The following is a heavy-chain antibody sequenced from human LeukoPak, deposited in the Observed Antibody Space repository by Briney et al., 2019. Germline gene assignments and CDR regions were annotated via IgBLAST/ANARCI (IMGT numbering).Heavy chain of an antibody. CDR2: IYYSGST. J-gene: IGHJ4*02. CDR1: GSSISSGGYY. D-gene: IGHD3-16*01. CDR3: ASPGGGPTDY. Sequence: SETLSLTCTVSGSSISSGGYYWGWIRQPPGKGLEWIGSIYYSGSTYYNPSLKSRVIISVDTSKNQFSLKLSSVTAADTAVYYCASPGGGPTDYWGQGTLVTVSS. V-gene: IGHV4-39*01.